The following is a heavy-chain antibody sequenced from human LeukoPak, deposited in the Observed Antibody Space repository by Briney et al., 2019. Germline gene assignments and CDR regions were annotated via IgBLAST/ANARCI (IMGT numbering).Heavy chain of an antibody. Sequence: PGGSLRLSCAASGITSSTYWMNWVRQAPGKGLEWVANIKQDGSETYYVGSVKGRFTISRDNAETSMYLQMNSLRADDSAMYFCTGGIGWLCDTWGQGTLVTVAS. CDR2: IKQDGSET. D-gene: IGHD6-19*01. CDR3: TGGIGWLCDT. J-gene: IGHJ5*02. CDR1: GITSSTYW. V-gene: IGHV3-7*01.